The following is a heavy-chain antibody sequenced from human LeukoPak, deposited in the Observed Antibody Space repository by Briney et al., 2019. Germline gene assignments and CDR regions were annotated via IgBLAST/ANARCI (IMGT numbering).Heavy chain of an antibody. CDR2: TYYMSKWYN. Sequence: SQTLSLTCAISGDIVSRNSAAWNWIRQSPSRGLEWLGRTYYMSKWYNDYAVSVKSRVTINPDTYRNQFSLQLNSVTPEDTAVYYCARGSRNGYNYFSLFDYWGQGTLVTVSS. CDR1: GDIVSRNSAA. J-gene: IGHJ4*02. CDR3: ARGSRNGYNYFSLFDY. V-gene: IGHV6-1*01. D-gene: IGHD5-24*01.